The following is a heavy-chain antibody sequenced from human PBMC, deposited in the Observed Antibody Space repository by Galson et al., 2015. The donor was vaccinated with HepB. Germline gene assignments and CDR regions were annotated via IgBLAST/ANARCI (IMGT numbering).Heavy chain of an antibody. CDR1: GYTFTSYG. D-gene: IGHD6-19*01. J-gene: IGHJ5*02. V-gene: IGHV1-18*04. CDR2: ISAYNGNT. CDR3: ARVPVAGTFREWFDP. Sequence: QSGAEVKKPGASVKVSCKASGYTFTSYGISWVRQAPGQGLEWMGWISAYNGNTNYAQELQGRVTMTTDTSTSTACMELRSLRSDDTAVYYCARVPVAGTFREWFDPWGQGTLVTVSS.